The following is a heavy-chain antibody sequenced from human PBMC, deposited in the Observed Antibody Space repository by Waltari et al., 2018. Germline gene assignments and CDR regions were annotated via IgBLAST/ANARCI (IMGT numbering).Heavy chain of an antibody. J-gene: IGHJ3*02. D-gene: IGHD3-22*01. CDR3: ARRPYDSSGYNAFDI. Sequence: QLQLQESGPGLVKPSETLSLTCTVSGGSISSSSYYWGWIRQPPGKGLEWIGSIYYSGRTYYNPSLKSRVTISVDTSKNQFSLKLSSVTAADTAVYYCARRPYDSSGYNAFDIWGQGTMVTVSS. CDR2: IYYSGRT. CDR1: GGSISSSSYY. V-gene: IGHV4-39*01.